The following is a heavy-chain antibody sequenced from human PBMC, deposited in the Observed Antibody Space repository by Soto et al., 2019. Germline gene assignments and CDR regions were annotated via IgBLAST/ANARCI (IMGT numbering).Heavy chain of an antibody. CDR3: VGRSPHGRLGVDY. Sequence: SETLSLTCAVYGGSFSGYYWSWIRQPPGKGLEWIGEINHSGSTNYNPSLKSRVTISVDTSKNQFSLKLSSVTAADTAVYYCVGRSPHGRLGVDYWGQGTLVTVSS. J-gene: IGHJ4*02. V-gene: IGHV4-34*01. CDR1: GGSFSGYY. CDR2: INHSGST. D-gene: IGHD7-27*01.